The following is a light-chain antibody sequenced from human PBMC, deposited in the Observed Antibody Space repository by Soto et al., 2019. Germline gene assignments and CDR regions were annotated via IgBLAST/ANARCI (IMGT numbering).Light chain of an antibody. Sequence: DIQMTQTPSSLSASVGDRVTITCRARQSVTTNLHWYQQKAGEAPKLLIYAISNLQSGVPSRFRGGGSGTDFTLTIARLEPEDFAVYYCQEYDGAPITFGLGTRLEIK. V-gene: IGKV1-39*02. CDR2: AIS. J-gene: IGKJ5*01. CDR3: QEYDGAPIT. CDR1: QSVTTN.